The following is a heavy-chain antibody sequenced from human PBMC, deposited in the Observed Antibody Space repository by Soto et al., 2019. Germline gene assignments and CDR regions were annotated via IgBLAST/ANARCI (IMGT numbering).Heavy chain of an antibody. J-gene: IGHJ4*02. CDR3: ARVKRYSGYDPDDY. D-gene: IGHD5-12*01. Sequence: QVQLVQSGAEVKKPGSSVKVSCKASGGTFSSYTISWVRQAPGQGLEWMGRIIPILGIANYAQKFQGRVTITADKSTSRAYVELSSLRSEDTAVYYCARVKRYSGYDPDDYWGQGTLVTVSS. CDR2: IIPILGIA. V-gene: IGHV1-69*02. CDR1: GGTFSSYT.